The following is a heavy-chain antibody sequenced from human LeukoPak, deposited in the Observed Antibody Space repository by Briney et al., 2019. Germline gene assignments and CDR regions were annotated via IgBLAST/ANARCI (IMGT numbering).Heavy chain of an antibody. D-gene: IGHD3-16*02. J-gene: IGHJ2*01. CDR1: GFTFSSYG. V-gene: IGHV3-30*02. Sequence: GGSLRLSCAASGFTFSSYGMHWVRQAPGKGLDWVAFIHHDGSNKYYADSVKGRFTISRDNSKNTLYLQMNTLRAEDTAVYFCAREEHYRRYFALWGRGTLVTVSS. CDR2: IHHDGSNK. CDR3: AREEHYRRYFAL.